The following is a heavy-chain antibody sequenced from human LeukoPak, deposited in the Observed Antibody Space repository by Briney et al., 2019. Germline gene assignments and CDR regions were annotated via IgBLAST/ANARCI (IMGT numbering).Heavy chain of an antibody. CDR3: ARGGYSYGSYYFDY. J-gene: IGHJ4*02. CDR1: GGSISSYY. V-gene: IGHV4-59*01. Sequence: SETLSLTCTVSGGSISSYYWSWIRQPPGKGLEWIGYIYYSGSTNYNPSLKSRVTISVDTSKNQFSLKLSSMTAADTAVYYCARGGYSYGSYYFDYWGQGTLVTVSS. CDR2: IYYSGST. D-gene: IGHD5-18*01.